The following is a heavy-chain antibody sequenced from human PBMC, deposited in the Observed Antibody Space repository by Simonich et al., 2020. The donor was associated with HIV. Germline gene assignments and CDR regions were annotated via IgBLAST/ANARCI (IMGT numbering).Heavy chain of an antibody. CDR1: GSTFTAYY. CDR2: INPNTGAT. D-gene: IGHD7-27*01. CDR3: ARGPSTGDFDY. Sequence: QVQLVQSGAEVKKPGASVKVSCKASGSTFTAYYIHWMRQAPGQGLEWMGWINPNTGATNYAQKFQDRVTMTRDTSISTTYMDLSRLRSDDTAVYYCARGPSTGDFDYWGQGTLVTISS. V-gene: IGHV1-2*02. J-gene: IGHJ4*02.